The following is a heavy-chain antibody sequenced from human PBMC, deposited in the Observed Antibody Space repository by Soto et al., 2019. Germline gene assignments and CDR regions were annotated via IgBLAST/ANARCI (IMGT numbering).Heavy chain of an antibody. Sequence: SVKVSCKASGGTFSSYAISWVGQSPGQGLEWMGGVIPIFGTANYAQKFQGRVTITADKSTSTAYMELSSLRSEDTAVYYCAGVYYYGSGSYYVDAFDIWGQGTMVTVSS. CDR3: AGVYYYGSGSYYVDAFDI. D-gene: IGHD3-10*01. CDR2: VIPIFGTA. V-gene: IGHV1-69*06. J-gene: IGHJ3*02. CDR1: GGTFSSYA.